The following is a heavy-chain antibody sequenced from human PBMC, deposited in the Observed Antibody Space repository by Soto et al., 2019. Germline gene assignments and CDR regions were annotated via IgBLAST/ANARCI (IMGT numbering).Heavy chain of an antibody. V-gene: IGHV3-43*01. D-gene: IGHD1-26*01. Sequence: GGSLRLSCAASGSTFDDYTMHWVRQAPGKGLEWVSLISWDGGSTYYADSVKGRFTISRDNSKNSLYLQMNSLRTEDTALYYCARGPDSGYYSLPDHWGQGTLVTVS. J-gene: IGHJ4*02. CDR3: ARGPDSGYYSLPDH. CDR2: ISWDGGST. CDR1: GSTFDDYT.